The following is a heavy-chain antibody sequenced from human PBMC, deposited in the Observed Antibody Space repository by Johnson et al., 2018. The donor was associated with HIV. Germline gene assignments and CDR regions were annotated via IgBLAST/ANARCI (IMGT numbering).Heavy chain of an antibody. V-gene: IGHV3-30*04. CDR3: AKARGLHAGAFDI. J-gene: IGHJ3*02. Sequence: QVQLVESGGGVVQPGRSLRLSCAASGFTFSNYAMHWVRQAPGKGLQWVAVISYDGSNKNYADSVKGRFTISRDNFKNMLYLQMNSLRAEDTAVYYCAKARGLHAGAFDIWGQGTMVTVSS. D-gene: IGHD4-11*01. CDR1: GFTFSNYA. CDR2: ISYDGSNK.